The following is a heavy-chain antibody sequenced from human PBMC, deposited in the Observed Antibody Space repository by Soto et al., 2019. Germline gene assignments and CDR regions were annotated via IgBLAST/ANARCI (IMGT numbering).Heavy chain of an antibody. CDR1: GFTVSSNY. CDR3: ARDPPATRHGMDV. Sequence: GGSLRLSCAASGFTVSSNYMSWVRQAPGKGLEWVAVIYSGGSTYYADSVRGRFNISRDNSKNTLYLQMKSLRAEDTAVYYCARDPPATRHGMDVWGQGTTVTVSS. J-gene: IGHJ6*02. V-gene: IGHV3-53*01. CDR2: IYSGGST.